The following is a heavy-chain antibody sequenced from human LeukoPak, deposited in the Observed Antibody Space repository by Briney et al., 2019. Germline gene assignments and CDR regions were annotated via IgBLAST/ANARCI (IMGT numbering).Heavy chain of an antibody. CDR3: ARDRFSGSGFDY. J-gene: IGHJ4*02. CDR2: ISSSSSYT. V-gene: IGHV3-21*01. Sequence: PGGSLRLSCAASGFTFSSYSMNWVRQAPGKGLEWVSSISSSSSYTYYADSVKGRFTISRDNAKNSLYLQMNSLRAEDTAVYYCARDRFSGSGFDYWGQGTLVTVSS. CDR1: GFTFSSYS. D-gene: IGHD3-10*01.